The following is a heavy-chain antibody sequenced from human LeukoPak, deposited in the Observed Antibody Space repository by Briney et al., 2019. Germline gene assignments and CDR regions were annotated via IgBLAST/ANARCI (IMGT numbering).Heavy chain of an antibody. CDR2: IYYSGST. D-gene: IGHD6-19*01. J-gene: IGHJ5*02. V-gene: IGHV4-39*01. Sequence: SETLSLTCTVSGGSISSSSYYWGWIRQPSGKGLEWIGSIYYSGSTYYNPSLKSRVTISVDTSKNQFSLKLSSVTAADTAVYYCAKYSRGFDPWGQGTLVTVSS. CDR3: AKYSRGFDP. CDR1: GGSISSSSYY.